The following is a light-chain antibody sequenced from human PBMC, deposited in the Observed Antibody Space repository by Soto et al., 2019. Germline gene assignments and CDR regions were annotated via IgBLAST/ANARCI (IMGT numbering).Light chain of an antibody. V-gene: IGKV4-1*01. Sequence: EIVMTQSPATLSVSLGERATINCKSSQNVLYSSNNENLLAWYQQKAGQPPKLLIYWASTRASGVPDRFRGSGSGTDFTLTISSLQAEDVAVYYCQQYYSTPPTFGQGTKLEIK. J-gene: IGKJ2*01. CDR3: QQYYSTPPT. CDR2: WAS. CDR1: QNVLYSSNNENL.